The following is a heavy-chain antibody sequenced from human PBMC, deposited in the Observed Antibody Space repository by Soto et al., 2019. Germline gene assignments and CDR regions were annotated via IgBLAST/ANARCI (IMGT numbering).Heavy chain of an antibody. J-gene: IGHJ3*02. CDR1: GFTFSSYA. CDR3: AKLITFGGVIAPDAFDI. Sequence: GGSLRLSCAASGFTFSSYAMSWVRQAPGKGLEWVSAISGSGGSTYYADSVKGRFTISRDNSKNTLYLQMNSLRAEDTAVYYCAKLITFGGVIAPDAFDIWGQGTMVTVSS. D-gene: IGHD3-16*02. CDR2: ISGSGGST. V-gene: IGHV3-23*01.